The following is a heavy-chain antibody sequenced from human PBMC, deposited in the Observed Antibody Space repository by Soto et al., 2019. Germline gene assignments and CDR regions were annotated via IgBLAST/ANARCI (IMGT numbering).Heavy chain of an antibody. CDR2: IHHSGST. D-gene: IGHD1-26*01. CDR1: GGSISSGENF. CDR3: ARDTGTYPYYFDY. J-gene: IGHJ4*02. V-gene: IGHV4-30-4*01. Sequence: SETLSLTCTVSGGSISSGENFWNWIRQSPGKGLEWIGYIHHSGSTYYNPSLKSRLTISVDTSKDQISLKLNSVTAADAAVYYCARDTGTYPYYFDYWGQGTLVTVSS.